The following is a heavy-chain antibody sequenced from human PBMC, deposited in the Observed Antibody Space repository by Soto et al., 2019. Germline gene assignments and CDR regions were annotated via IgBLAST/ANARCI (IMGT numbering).Heavy chain of an antibody. Sequence: EVQLVETGGGLVQPGGSLRPSCAASGFIVSYNYMNWVRQAPGKGLEWLSVVYSGSATYYADSVKGRFTISRDNSKNTVFIQMNSLRVEDTAVYYCARGKSGYLTFDYWGQGTLVTVSA. CDR1: GFIVSYNY. V-gene: IGHV3-53*02. D-gene: IGHD3-22*01. CDR3: ARGKSGYLTFDY. CDR2: VYSGSAT. J-gene: IGHJ4*02.